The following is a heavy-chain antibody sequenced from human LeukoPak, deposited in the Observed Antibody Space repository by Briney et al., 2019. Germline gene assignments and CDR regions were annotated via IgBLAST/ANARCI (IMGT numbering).Heavy chain of an antibody. CDR3: AKVPYSSGWSVLFDY. D-gene: IGHD6-19*01. CDR2: IYENGGTT. V-gene: IGHV3-23*01. Sequence: PGGSLRLSCVGSGFTFRSHAMSWVRQAPEKGLEFVSGIYENGGTTYYADSVKGRFSISRDNSKNTLYLQMNSLRAEDTAVYYCAKVPYSSGWSVLFDYWGQGTLVTVSS. CDR1: GFTFRSHA. J-gene: IGHJ4*02.